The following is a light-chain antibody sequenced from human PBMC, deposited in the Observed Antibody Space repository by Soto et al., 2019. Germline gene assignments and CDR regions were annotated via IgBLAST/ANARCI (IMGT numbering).Light chain of an antibody. CDR2: DAS. V-gene: IGKV3-11*01. CDR3: QQYSDSPPT. Sequence: EIVLTQSPATLSLSPGERATLSCRASQSVSSYLAWYQQKPGQAPRLLIYDASNRATGIPARFSGSGSGTDFTLTISSLEPEDFAMYYCQQYSDSPPTFGQGTKVDI. J-gene: IGKJ1*01. CDR1: QSVSSY.